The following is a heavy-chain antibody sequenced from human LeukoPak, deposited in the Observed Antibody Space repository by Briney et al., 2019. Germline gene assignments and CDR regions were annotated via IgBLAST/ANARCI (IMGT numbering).Heavy chain of an antibody. Sequence: NTSETLSLTCTVSGYSISSGYYWGWIRQPPGQGLEWIGSIYHSGSTYYNPSLKSRVTISVDTSKNQFSLKLSSVTAADTAVYYCAGDSGSYSGYYYYYYMDVWGKGTTVTVPS. CDR2: IYHSGST. D-gene: IGHD1-26*01. J-gene: IGHJ6*03. CDR3: AGDSGSYSGYYYYYYMDV. CDR1: GYSISSGYY. V-gene: IGHV4-38-2*02.